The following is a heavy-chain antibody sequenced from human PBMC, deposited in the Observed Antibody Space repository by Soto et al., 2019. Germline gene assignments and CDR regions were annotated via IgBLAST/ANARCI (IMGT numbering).Heavy chain of an antibody. V-gene: IGHV3-15*01. D-gene: IGHD3-22*01. Sequence: GGSLRLSCAASGFTFSNAWRSWVRQAPGKGLEWVGRIKSKTDGGTTDYAAPVKGRFTISRDDSKNTLYLQMNSLKTEDTAVYYCTPSGYYDSSGYDYWGQGTLVTVSS. CDR2: IKSKTDGGTT. CDR3: TPSGYYDSSGYDY. CDR1: GFTFSNAW. J-gene: IGHJ4*02.